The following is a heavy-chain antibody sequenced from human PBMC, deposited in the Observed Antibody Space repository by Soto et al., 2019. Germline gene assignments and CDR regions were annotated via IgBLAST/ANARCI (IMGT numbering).Heavy chain of an antibody. J-gene: IGHJ4*02. V-gene: IGHV4-30-2*01. CDR2: IYHSGST. CDR1: GGSISSGGYS. D-gene: IGHD6-13*01. Sequence: QLQLQESGSGLVKPSQTLSLTCAVSGGSISSGGYSWNWIRQPPGKGLEWIGYIYHSGSTYYNPSLNSRVTISVDRSKTQFSLKLSSVTAADTAVYYCASSHAGAHITAAVHWGQGTLVTVSS. CDR3: ASSHAGAHITAAVH.